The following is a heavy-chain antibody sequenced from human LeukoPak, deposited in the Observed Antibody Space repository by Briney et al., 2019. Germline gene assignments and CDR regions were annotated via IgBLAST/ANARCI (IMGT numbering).Heavy chain of an antibody. CDR3: AELGITMIGGV. V-gene: IGHV3-7*01. D-gene: IGHD3-10*02. CDR1: GFTFSSYW. CDR2: IKQDGKGK. Sequence: PGGSLRLSCAASGFTFSSYWMSWVRQAPGKGLEWVANIKQDGKGKYYLDSVKGRFTISRDNAKNSLYLQMNSLRAEDTAVYYCAELGITMIGGVWGKGTTVTISS. J-gene: IGHJ6*04.